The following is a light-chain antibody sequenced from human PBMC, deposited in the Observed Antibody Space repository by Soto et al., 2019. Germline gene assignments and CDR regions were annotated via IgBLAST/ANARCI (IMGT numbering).Light chain of an antibody. J-gene: IGLJ3*02. CDR2: EVT. CDR3: RSYAASNNFYFV. V-gene: IGLV2-8*01. Sequence: QSALTQPPSVSGSPGQSVTISCTGTSSDVGGYNYVSWYQQYPGRAPKLMIYEVTKRPSGVPDRFSGSKSGNTASLTVSGLQAEDEADYYCRSYAASNNFYFVFGGGTKLTVL. CDR1: SSDVGGYNY.